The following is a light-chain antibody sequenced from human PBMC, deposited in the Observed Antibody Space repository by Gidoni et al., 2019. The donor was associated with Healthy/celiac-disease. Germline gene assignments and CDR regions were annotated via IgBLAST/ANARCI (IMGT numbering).Light chain of an antibody. J-gene: IGLJ3*02. CDR3: SSYTSSSTWV. V-gene: IGLV2-14*01. CDR2: EFR. CDR1: SSDVGGYNY. Sequence: QSALTQPAPVSGSPGQSITISCTGTSSDVGGYNYVSWYQQHPGKAPKLMIYEFRNRPSGVSNRFSGSKSGNTASLTISGLQAEDEADYYCSSYTSSSTWVFGGGTKLTVL.